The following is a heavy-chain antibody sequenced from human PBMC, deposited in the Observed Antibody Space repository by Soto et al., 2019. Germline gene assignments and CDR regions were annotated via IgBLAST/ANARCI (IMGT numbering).Heavy chain of an antibody. CDR2: LLRSGSST. J-gene: IGHJ5*02. CDR1: GFAFGSYA. CDR3: AKDAVSGDGVWLLDS. V-gene: IGHV3-23*01. Sequence: LRLSCAASGFAFGSYAMSWARQAPGKGLEWVSSLLRSGSSTYYADSVKGRFTISSDISANSLYLQMDSLRAEDTAVYYCAKDAVSGDGVWLLDSWGQGTVVTVSS. D-gene: IGHD4-17*01.